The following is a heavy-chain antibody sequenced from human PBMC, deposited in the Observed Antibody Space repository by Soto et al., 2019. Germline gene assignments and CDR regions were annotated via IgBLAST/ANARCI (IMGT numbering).Heavy chain of an antibody. CDR2: ISGSGGST. D-gene: IGHD4-17*01. CDR1: GFTFSSYA. Sequence: GGSLRLSCAASGFTFSSYAMSWVRQAPGKGLEWVSAISGSGGSTYYADSVKGRFTISRDNSKNTLYLQMNSLRAEDTAVYYCASYGDYDGYYFDYWGQGTLVTVSS. CDR3: ASYGDYDGYYFDY. V-gene: IGHV3-23*01. J-gene: IGHJ4*02.